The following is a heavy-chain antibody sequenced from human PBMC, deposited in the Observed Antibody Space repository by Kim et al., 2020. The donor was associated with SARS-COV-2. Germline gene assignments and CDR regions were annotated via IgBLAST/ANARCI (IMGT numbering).Heavy chain of an antibody. Sequence: VSYQPKFQGRITITADESTNPAYMELSSLKSDDAAVYYCARECQLVLDNWGQGSLVTVSS. CDR2: V. V-gene: IGHV1-69*01. J-gene: IGHJ4*02. D-gene: IGHD6-6*01. CDR3: ARECQLVLDN.